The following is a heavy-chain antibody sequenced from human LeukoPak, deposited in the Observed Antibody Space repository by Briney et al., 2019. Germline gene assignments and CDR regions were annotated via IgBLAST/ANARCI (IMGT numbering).Heavy chain of an antibody. CDR3: ARDRGRWLQDY. Sequence: RAGGSLRLSCAASVFTFSSYAMHGARKAPGKGREGVAVISYDGSNKYYADSVKGRFTISRDNSKNTLYVQMNSLRAEDTAVYYCARDRGRWLQDYSGQGNLVTVSS. V-gene: IGHV3-30*04. CDR1: VFTFSSYA. CDR2: ISYDGSNK. J-gene: IGHJ4*02. D-gene: IGHD5-24*01.